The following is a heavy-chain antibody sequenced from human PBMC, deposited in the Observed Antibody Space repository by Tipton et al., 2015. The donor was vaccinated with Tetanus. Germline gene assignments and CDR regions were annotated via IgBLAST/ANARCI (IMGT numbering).Heavy chain of an antibody. J-gene: IGHJ4*02. CDR1: GFTFRRYD. D-gene: IGHD2-21*02. V-gene: IGHV3-13*01. Sequence: SLRLSCAASGFTFRRYDMHWVRQVTGKPLEWVAAIGAGGETYYLESVKGRFTISRDNAKNSLYLQMISLRAEDTAVYSCARGMAEASNCGGDCYSVYWGQGTLVTVSS. CDR3: ARGMAEASNCGGDCYSVY. CDR2: IGAGGET.